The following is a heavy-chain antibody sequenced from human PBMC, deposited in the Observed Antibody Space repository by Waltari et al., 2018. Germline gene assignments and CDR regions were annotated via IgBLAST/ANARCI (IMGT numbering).Heavy chain of an antibody. CDR2: ILYSGTT. J-gene: IGHJ3*01. V-gene: IGHV4-59*01. CDR1: GGSMNPYY. CDR3: ARGTSSAKENALRF. Sequence: QLQLQESGPGLVKPSETLSLTCNVSGGSMNPYYWTWMRQTPGKGLEWIGCILYSGTTNYNPSLKSRVTISVDTSKNQFSLQVTSVTAADTAVYYCARGTSSAKENALRFWGQGTLVTVSS. D-gene: IGHD2-2*01.